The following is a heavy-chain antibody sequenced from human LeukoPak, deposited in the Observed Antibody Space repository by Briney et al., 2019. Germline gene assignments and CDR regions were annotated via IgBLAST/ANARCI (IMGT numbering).Heavy chain of an antibody. CDR2: IYHSGST. CDR1: GGSISSGDYS. D-gene: IGHD6-13*01. V-gene: IGHV4-30-2*01. J-gene: IGHJ5*02. CDR3: ARGVGIVAAAGISWFDP. Sequence: PSETLSLTCAVSGGSISSGDYSWSWIRQPPGKGLEWIGYIYHSGSTFYNPSLKSRVTISVDRSKNQFSLKLSSVTAADTAVYYCARGVGIVAAAGISWFDPWGQGTLVTVSS.